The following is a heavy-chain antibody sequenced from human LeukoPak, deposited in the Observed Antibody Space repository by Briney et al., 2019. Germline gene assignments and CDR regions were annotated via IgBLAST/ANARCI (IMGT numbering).Heavy chain of an antibody. CDR3: ARVSAGIRIDC. V-gene: IGHV6-1*01. CDR2: TYYRSKWFN. J-gene: IGHJ4*02. D-gene: IGHD6-13*01. CDR1: GDSVSSNTAD. Sequence: SQTLSLTCAISGDSVSSNTADWNWIRQSPSRGLEWLGRTYYRSKWFNDYAVSVKSRITINADTSKNQFSLQLNSVTPEDTAVYYCARVSAGIRIDCWGQGTLVTVSS.